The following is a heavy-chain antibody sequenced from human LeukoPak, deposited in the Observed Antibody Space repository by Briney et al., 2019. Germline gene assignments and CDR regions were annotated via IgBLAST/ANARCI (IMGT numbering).Heavy chain of an antibody. J-gene: IGHJ4*02. CDR2: ITGSGDTI. CDR1: GFTFSSYE. Sequence: GGSLRLSCSASGFTFSSYEMSWVRQAPGKGLEWISYITGSGDTIYYADSVKGRFTISRDNPKHSLFLQMNSLTADDTAVYYCARERTTIVSGTTIGAYWGQGTLVTVSS. CDR3: ARERTTIVSGTTIGAY. V-gene: IGHV3-48*03. D-gene: IGHD2/OR15-2a*01.